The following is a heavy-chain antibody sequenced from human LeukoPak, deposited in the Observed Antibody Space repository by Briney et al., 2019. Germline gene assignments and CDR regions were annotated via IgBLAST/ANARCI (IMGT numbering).Heavy chain of an antibody. D-gene: IGHD3-10*01. CDR1: GFTFSSYA. CDR3: WGITMVRGVIIPQDY. CDR2: ISSNGGST. Sequence: PGGSPRLSCSASGFTFSSYAMHWVRQAPGKGLEYVSAISSNGGSTYYADSVKGRFTISRDNSKNTLYLQMSSLRAEDTAVYYCWGITMVRGVIIPQDYWGQGTLVTVSS. V-gene: IGHV3-64D*06. J-gene: IGHJ4*02.